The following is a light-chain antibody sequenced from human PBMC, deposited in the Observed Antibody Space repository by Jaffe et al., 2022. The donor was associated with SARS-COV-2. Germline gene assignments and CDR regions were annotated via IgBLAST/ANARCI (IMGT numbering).Light chain of an antibody. CDR1: NIGRKN. CDR2: RDT. V-gene: IGLV3-9*01. Sequence: SYELTQPLSVSVALGQTAGITCGGNNIGRKNVHWYQQKPGQAPILVIYRDTNRPSGIPERFSGSNSGNTATLTISGAQAGDEADYYCQMWDSSTVVFGGGTKLTVL. J-gene: IGLJ2*01. CDR3: QMWDSSTVV.